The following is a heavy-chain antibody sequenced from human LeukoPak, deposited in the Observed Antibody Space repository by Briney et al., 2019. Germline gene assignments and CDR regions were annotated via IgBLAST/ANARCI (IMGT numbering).Heavy chain of an antibody. CDR2: INTDGSST. Sequence: GGSLRLSCAASGFTFSSYWMHWVRQAPGKGLVWVSRINTDGSSTSYADSVKGRFTISRDNAKNTLYLQMNSLRAEDTAVYYGANVRRDKEERRSYYYYMDVWGKGTTVTVSS. J-gene: IGHJ6*03. CDR1: GFTFSSYW. CDR3: ANVRRDKEERRSYYYYMDV. D-gene: IGHD1-1*01. V-gene: IGHV3-74*01.